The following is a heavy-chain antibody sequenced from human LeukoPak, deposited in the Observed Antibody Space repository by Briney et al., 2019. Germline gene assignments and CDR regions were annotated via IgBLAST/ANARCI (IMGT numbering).Heavy chain of an antibody. V-gene: IGHV3-30*18. CDR2: ISYDGSNK. J-gene: IGHJ4*02. D-gene: IGHD3-22*01. CDR3: AKPNYQETYYYDSSGYGPNDY. Sequence: GGSLRLSCAASGFTFSSYGMHWVRQAPGKGLEWVAVISYDGSNKYYADSVKGRFTISRDNSKNTLYLQMNSLRAEDTAVYYCAKPNYQETYYYDSSGYGPNDYWSQGTLVTVSS. CDR1: GFTFSSYG.